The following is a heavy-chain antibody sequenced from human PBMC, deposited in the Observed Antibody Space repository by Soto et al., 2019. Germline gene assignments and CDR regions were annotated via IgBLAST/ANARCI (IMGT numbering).Heavy chain of an antibody. CDR1: GGTFSSYT. CDR2: IIPILGIA. Sequence: QVQLVQSGAEVKKPGSSVKVSCKASGGTFSSYTISWVRQAPGQGLEWMGRIIPILGIANYAQKFQGRVTSTADTPTSTAYRELSSLRSEHTAVYYCAEAHGGGYNWKSRLYYYGMDVWGQGTTVTVSS. J-gene: IGHJ6*02. D-gene: IGHD5-12*01. V-gene: IGHV1-69*02. CDR3: AEAHGGGYNWKSRLYYYGMDV.